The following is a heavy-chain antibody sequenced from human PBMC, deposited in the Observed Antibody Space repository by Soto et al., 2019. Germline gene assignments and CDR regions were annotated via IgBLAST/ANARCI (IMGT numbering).Heavy chain of an antibody. CDR3: ARGRGGTYDAFDI. V-gene: IGHV4-59*01. J-gene: IGHJ3*02. D-gene: IGHD1-26*01. Sequence: QVQLRESGPGLVKPSETLSLTCTVSSGSIGTYFWSWIRQPPGKGLEWIGYIYYSGTTNYNPSLTNRVTLFLDTSKNQFAPRLTSVTAAATAVYYCARGRGGTYDAFDIWGQGTLVTVSS. CDR2: IYYSGTT. CDR1: SGSIGTYF.